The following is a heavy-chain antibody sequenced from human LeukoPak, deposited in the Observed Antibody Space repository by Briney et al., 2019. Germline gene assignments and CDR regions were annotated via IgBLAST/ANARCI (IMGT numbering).Heavy chain of an antibody. D-gene: IGHD3-22*01. CDR2: ISSSGSTI. CDR3: ASSGYYAHYYYGMDV. V-gene: IGHV3-48*03. CDR1: GFTFSSYE. J-gene: IGHJ6*02. Sequence: GGSLRLSCAASGFTFSSYEMNWVRQAPGKGLEWVSYISSSGSTIYYADSVKGRFTISRDNAKNSLYLQMNSLRAEDTAVYYCASSGYYAHYYYGMDVWGQGTTVTVSS.